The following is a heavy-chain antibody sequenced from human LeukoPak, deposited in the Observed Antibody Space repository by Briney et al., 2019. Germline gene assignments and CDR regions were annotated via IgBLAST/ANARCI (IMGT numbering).Heavy chain of an antibody. CDR3: AGDRWNYYLMDV. J-gene: IGHJ6*03. D-gene: IGHD4-23*01. CDR1: GFTFSSYW. V-gene: IGHV3-74*01. CDR2: INVDGIIT. Sequence: PGGSLRLSCAASGFTFSSYWMHWVRQVPGKGLVWVSRINVDGIITSYAESVKGRFTISRDNAKNTVFLQMNSLRAEDTAVYYCAGDRWNYYLMDVWGKGATVTVSS.